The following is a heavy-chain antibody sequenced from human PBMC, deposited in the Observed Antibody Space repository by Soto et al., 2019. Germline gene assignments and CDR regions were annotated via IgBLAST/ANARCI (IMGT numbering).Heavy chain of an antibody. V-gene: IGHV4-59*01. CDR2: IYYSGST. CDR3: AREVGLRKRVDYYYGMDV. J-gene: IGHJ6*02. D-gene: IGHD3-10*01. Sequence: LXLACTVSVGSISSYYWSWIRQPPVKGLEWIGYIYYSGSTNYNPSLKSRVTISVDTSKNQFSLKLSSVTAADTAVYYCAREVGLRKRVDYYYGMDVWGQGTTVTVSS. CDR1: VGSISSYY.